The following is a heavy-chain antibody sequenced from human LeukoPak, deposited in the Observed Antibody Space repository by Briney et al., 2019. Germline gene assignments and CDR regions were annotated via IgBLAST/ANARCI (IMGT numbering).Heavy chain of an antibody. CDR3: ARGLRGYSYGPTPFDY. Sequence: PGGSLRLSCAASGFTFSSCSMNWVRQAPGKGLEWVSYISSSSSTIYYADSVKGRFTISRDNAKNSLYLQMNSLRAEDTAVYYCARGLRGYSYGPTPFDYWGQGTLVTVSS. J-gene: IGHJ4*02. CDR1: GFTFSSCS. CDR2: ISSSSSTI. V-gene: IGHV3-48*01. D-gene: IGHD5-18*01.